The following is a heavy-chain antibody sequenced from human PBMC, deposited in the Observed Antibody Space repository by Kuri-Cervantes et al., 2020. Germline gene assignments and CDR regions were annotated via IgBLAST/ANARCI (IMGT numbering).Heavy chain of an antibody. CDR2: ISYDGSNK. V-gene: IGHV3-30*18. Sequence: GESLKISCAASGFTFSSYGMHWVRQAPGKWLEWVAVISYDGSNKYYADSVKSRFTISRDNSKHTLYLQMNSLRADHTAVYYCAKEGVVTPSLDYWGQGTLVTVSS. CDR3: AKEGVVTPSLDY. D-gene: IGHD4-23*01. J-gene: IGHJ4*02. CDR1: GFTFSSYG.